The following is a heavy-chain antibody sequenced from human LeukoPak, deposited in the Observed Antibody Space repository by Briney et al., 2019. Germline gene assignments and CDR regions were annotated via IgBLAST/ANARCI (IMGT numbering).Heavy chain of an antibody. Sequence: GGSLRLSCAASGFTFSSYEMNWVRQAPGKGLEWVSYISSSGSTIYYADSVKGRFTISRDNAKNSLYLQMNSLRAEDTAVYYCASIATGAFDIWGQGTMVTVSS. CDR2: ISSSGSTI. J-gene: IGHJ3*02. CDR1: GFTFSSYE. V-gene: IGHV3-48*03. D-gene: IGHD1-26*01. CDR3: ASIATGAFDI.